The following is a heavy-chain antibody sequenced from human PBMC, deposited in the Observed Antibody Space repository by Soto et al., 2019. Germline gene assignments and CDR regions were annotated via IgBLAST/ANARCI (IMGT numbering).Heavy chain of an antibody. V-gene: IGHV4-59*01. CDR3: ARRVVDFFSSTQQTWFDP. Sequence: SETLSLTCTVSAGSISGYYWSWIRQPPGKGLEWIGYIYYSGSTNYNPSLKSRVTISVDTSKNQFSLKLSSVTAADTAVYYCARRVVDFFSSTQQTWFDPWGQGTLVTVSS. J-gene: IGHJ5*02. D-gene: IGHD2-2*01. CDR1: AGSISGYY. CDR2: IYYSGST.